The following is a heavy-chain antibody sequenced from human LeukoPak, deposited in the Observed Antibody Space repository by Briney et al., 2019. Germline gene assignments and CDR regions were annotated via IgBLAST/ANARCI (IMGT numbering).Heavy chain of an antibody. V-gene: IGHV1-3*01. CDR2: INAGNGNT. Sequence: GASVKVSCKASGYTFTIYAMHWVRQAPGQRLEWMGWINAGNGNTKYSQKFQGRVTITRDTSASTAYMELGSLRSEDTAVYYCARARRFLEYNWFDPWGQGTLVTVSS. J-gene: IGHJ5*02. CDR3: ARARRFLEYNWFDP. D-gene: IGHD3-3*01. CDR1: GYTFTIYA.